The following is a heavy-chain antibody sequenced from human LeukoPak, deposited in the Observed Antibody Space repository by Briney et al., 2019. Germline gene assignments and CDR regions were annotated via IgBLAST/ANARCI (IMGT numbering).Heavy chain of an antibody. CDR3: ARDGGTGGSTAFDI. CDR1: RLTLSDHY. D-gene: IGHD2-15*01. Sequence: GGSLRLSCTASRLTLSDHYIDWVRQAPGKGLERVGRSRNKGNSYTTEYAASVKGRFTISRDDSKNSLFLQMNSLRTEDTAVYYCARDGGTGGSTAFDIWGQGTMVTVSS. J-gene: IGHJ3*02. CDR2: SRNKGNSYTT. V-gene: IGHV3-72*01.